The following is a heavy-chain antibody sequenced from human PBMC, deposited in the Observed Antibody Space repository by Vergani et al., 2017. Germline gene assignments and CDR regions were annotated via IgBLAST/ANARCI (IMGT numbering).Heavy chain of an antibody. CDR3: AKDLWVGAAPLGY. D-gene: IGHD2-15*01. V-gene: IGHV3-33*06. Sequence: QVQLVESGGGVVQPGRSLRLSCAASGFTFSSYGMHWVRQAPGKGLEWVAVIWYDGSNKYYADSVKGRFTISRDNSKNTLYLQMNSPRAEDTAVYYCAKDLWVGAAPLGYWGQGTLVTVSS. J-gene: IGHJ4*02. CDR2: IWYDGSNK. CDR1: GFTFSSYG.